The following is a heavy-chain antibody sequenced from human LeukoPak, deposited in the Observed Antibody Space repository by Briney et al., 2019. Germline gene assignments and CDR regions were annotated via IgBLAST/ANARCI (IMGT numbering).Heavy chain of an antibody. Sequence: AGGSLRLSCAASEFTFSSYSMNWVRQAPGKGLEWVSSISSSSSYIYYADSVKGRFTISRDNAKNSLYLQMNSLRAEDTAVYYCARNDILTIFDYWGQGTLVTVSS. CDR1: EFTFSSYS. J-gene: IGHJ4*02. CDR3: ARNDILTIFDY. V-gene: IGHV3-21*01. CDR2: ISSSSSYI. D-gene: IGHD3-9*01.